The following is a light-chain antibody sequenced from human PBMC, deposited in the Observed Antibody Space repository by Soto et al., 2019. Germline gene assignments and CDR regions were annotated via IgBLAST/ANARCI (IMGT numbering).Light chain of an antibody. CDR2: TAS. Sequence: EIVLTQSPATLSLSPGERATLSCRASQSVSSYLAWFQQIPGQAPRLLISTASSRATDIPDRFSGSGSGTDFTLTISRLEPEDFAVYYCHQYGSSPYTFGQGTRLEIK. CDR3: HQYGSSPYT. J-gene: IGKJ5*01. CDR1: QSVSSY. V-gene: IGKV3-20*01.